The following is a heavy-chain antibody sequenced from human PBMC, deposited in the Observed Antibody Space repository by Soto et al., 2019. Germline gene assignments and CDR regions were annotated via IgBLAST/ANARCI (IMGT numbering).Heavy chain of an antibody. Sequence: SETLSLTCTVSGGSISSYYWTWIRQPPGKGLEWIGYIYYSGSTYYNPSLKSRVTISVDTSKNQFSLKLSSVTAADTAVYYCARSTGSDYYMDVWGKGTTVTVSS. CDR2: IYYSGST. J-gene: IGHJ6*03. CDR3: ARSTGSDYYMDV. CDR1: GGSISSYY. D-gene: IGHD3-10*01. V-gene: IGHV4-59*06.